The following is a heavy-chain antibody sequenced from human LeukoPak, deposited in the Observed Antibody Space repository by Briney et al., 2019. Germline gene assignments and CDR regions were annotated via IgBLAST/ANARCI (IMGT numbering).Heavy chain of an antibody. CDR1: GFTFSTFA. Sequence: PGGSLRLSCAASGFTFSTFAMIWVRQPPGKGLEWVSSIFPSGGEIHYADSVRGRFTISRYNSKRTLSLQMNSLRAEYTAIYYCATYRQVLLPFESWGQGTLVTVSS. CDR3: ATYRQVLLPFES. CDR2: IFPSGGEI. V-gene: IGHV3-23*01. J-gene: IGHJ4*02. D-gene: IGHD2-8*02.